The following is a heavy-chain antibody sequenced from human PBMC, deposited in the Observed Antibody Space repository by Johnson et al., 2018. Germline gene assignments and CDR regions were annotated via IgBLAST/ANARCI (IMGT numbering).Heavy chain of an antibody. D-gene: IGHD5-18*01. CDR3: ARSGYRYGSPDYYYYMDV. V-gene: IGHV3-11*04. CDR2: ISSSGSTI. J-gene: IGHJ6*03. Sequence: QVQLVESGGGLVKPGGSLRLSCAASGFTFSDYYMSWIRQAPGKGLAWVSYISSSGSTIYYANSVKGRFTLSRDNAKNSLYLQMNGLRAEDTAVYYCARSGYRYGSPDYYYYMDVWGKGTTVTVSS. CDR1: GFTFSDYY.